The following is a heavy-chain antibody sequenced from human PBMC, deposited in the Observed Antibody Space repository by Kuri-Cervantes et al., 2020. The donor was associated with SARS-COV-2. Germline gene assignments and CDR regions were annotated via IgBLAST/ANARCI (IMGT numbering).Heavy chain of an antibody. D-gene: IGHD6-13*01. J-gene: IGHJ3*02. CDR2: IYYTGST. V-gene: IGHV4-61*01. Sequence: GSLRLSCTVSGGSVSSGTYYWSWIRQPPGKGLEYIGYIYYTGSTNYNPSLESRVTMSADTSKNQFSLRLISVTAADTAVYYCARGQRMVKGAFHIWGQGTMVTVSS. CDR3: ARGQRMVKGAFHI. CDR1: GGSVSSGTYY.